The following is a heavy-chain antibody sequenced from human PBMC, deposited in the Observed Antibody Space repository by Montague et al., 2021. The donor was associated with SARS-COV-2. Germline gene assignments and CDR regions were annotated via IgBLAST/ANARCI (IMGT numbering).Heavy chain of an antibody. D-gene: IGHD3-10*01. CDR2: N. J-gene: IGHJ4*02. CDR3: ARSLDPSVTYYLPY. Sequence: NTYSPSFKSRVTISIDTPKNQFSLKLSSVTAADTAVYYCARSLDPSVTYYLPYWVQGTLVTVSS. V-gene: IGHV4-59*01.